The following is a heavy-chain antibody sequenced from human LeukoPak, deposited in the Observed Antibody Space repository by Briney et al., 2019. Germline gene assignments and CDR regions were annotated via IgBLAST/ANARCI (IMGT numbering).Heavy chain of an antibody. D-gene: IGHD6-13*01. J-gene: IGHJ4*02. CDR2: IRYDGSNK. CDR3: ARDGRAGIAADLFDY. CDR1: GFTFSSYG. V-gene: IGHV3-30*02. Sequence: GGSLRLSCAASGFTFSSYGMHWVRQAPGKGLEWVAFIRYDGSNKYYADSVKGRFTISRDNSKNTLYLQMNSLRAEDTAVYYCARDGRAGIAADLFDYWGQGTLVTVSS.